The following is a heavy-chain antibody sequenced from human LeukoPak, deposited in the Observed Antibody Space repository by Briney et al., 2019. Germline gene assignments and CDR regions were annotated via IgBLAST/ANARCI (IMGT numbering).Heavy chain of an antibody. CDR2: IIPIFGTA. V-gene: IGHV1-69*05. Sequence: VASVKVSCKASGGTFSSYAISWVRQAPGQGLEWMGGIIPIFGTANYAQKFQGRVTMTRNTSISTAYMELSSLRSEDTAVYYCARGLRGGYSYGYVLAYWGQGTLVTVSS. CDR3: ARGLRGGYSYGYVLAY. CDR1: GGTFSSYA. J-gene: IGHJ4*02. D-gene: IGHD5-18*01.